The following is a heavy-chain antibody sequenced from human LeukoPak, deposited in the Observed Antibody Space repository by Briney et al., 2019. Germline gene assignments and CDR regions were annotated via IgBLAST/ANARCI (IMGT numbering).Heavy chain of an antibody. J-gene: IGHJ4*02. V-gene: IGHV3-23*01. CDR3: AQDITPAFLYYFDY. CDR2: ISASGGSR. CDR1: GFTCNNYA. Sequence: PGGSLRLSCAASGFTCNNYAMNWVRQAPGKGLEWVSGISASGGSRYYADSVKGRFTTSRDNSKNTLYLQMNSLRAEDTAIYYCAQDITPAFLYYFDYWGQGTLVTVSS. D-gene: IGHD1-20*01.